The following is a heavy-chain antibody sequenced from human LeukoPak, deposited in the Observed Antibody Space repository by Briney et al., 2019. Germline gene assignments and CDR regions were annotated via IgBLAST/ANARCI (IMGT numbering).Heavy chain of an antibody. CDR1: GGFISSYY. D-gene: IGHD5-24*01. J-gene: IGHJ4*02. V-gene: IGHV4-59*01. CDR3: ARGDGQDGNFDY. CDR2: IYYSGST. Sequence: PSETLSLTCTVSGGFISSYYWSWIRQPPGKGLEWIGFIYYSGSTNYNPSLESRVTISVDTSKNQFSLKLSSVTAADTAVYYCARGDGQDGNFDYWGQGTLVTVSS.